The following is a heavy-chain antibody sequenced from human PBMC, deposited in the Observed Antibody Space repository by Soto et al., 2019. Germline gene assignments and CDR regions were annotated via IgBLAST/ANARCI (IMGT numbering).Heavy chain of an antibody. CDR3: AMTLGVVVSDP. D-gene: IGHD3-3*01. CDR1: GGSFSGYY. CDR2: INHSGST. J-gene: IGHJ5*02. Sequence: SETVSLICAVYGGSFSGYYWSWIRQPPGKGLEWIGEINHSGSTNYNPSLKSRVTISVDTSKNQFSLKLSSVTAADTAVYYCAMTLGVVVSDPPGYATLVPVSP. V-gene: IGHV4-34*01.